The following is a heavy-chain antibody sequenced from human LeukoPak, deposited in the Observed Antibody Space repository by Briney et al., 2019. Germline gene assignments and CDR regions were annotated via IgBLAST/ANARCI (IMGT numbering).Heavy chain of an antibody. CDR3: ARALTTLRVNWFDP. Sequence: SETLSLTCTVSGGSISSSSYYWGWIRQPPGKGLEWIGSIYYSGSTYYNPSLKSRVTISVDTSKNQFSLKLSSVTAADTAVYYCARALTTLRVNWFDPWGQGTLVTVSS. D-gene: IGHD4-11*01. CDR2: IYYSGST. V-gene: IGHV4-39*07. J-gene: IGHJ5*02. CDR1: GGSISSSSYY.